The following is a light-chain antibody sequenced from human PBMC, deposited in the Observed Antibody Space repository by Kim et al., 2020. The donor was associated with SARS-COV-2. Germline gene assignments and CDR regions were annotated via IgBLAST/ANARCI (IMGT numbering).Light chain of an antibody. CDR1: SSDVGGYNY. J-gene: IGLJ3*02. CDR3: SSYTSSSTVGV. CDR2: DVS. Sequence: QSIPISCTGTSSDVGGYNYVSWYQQHPGKAPKLMIYDVSNRPSGVSNRFSGSKSGNTASLTISGLQAEDEADYYCSSYTSSSTVGVFGGGTKLTVL. V-gene: IGLV2-14*03.